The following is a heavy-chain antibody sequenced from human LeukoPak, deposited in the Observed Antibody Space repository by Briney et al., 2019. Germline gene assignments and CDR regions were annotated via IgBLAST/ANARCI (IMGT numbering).Heavy chain of an antibody. V-gene: IGHV3-48*03. D-gene: IGHD6-19*01. J-gene: IGHJ4*02. CDR2: ISSSDGTR. CDR3: AREIVSSVAGNFDY. CDR1: GFTFRSYA. Sequence: GGPLRLSCAASGFTFRSYAMSWVRQAPGKGLEWVSYISSSDGTRTYADSVKGRFTISRDNAKNPLYLEMNSLRAEDTAVYYCAREIVSSVAGNFDYWGQGTLVTVSS.